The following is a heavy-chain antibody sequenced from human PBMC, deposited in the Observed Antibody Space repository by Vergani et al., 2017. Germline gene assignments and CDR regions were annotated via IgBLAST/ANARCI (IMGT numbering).Heavy chain of an antibody. CDR2: ISYDGSNM. Sequence: VQLLESGGGLVQPGGSLRLSCEASGFTFRNYAMTWVRQAPGKGLEWVTVISYDGSNMYYVDSVKGRFTISSDNPKNTLYLQMNSLRPEDTAMYYCAKDQSGFWSGCDSWGQGTLVTVSS. D-gene: IGHD3-3*01. CDR1: GFTFRNYA. J-gene: IGHJ5*01. V-gene: IGHV3-30*18. CDR3: AKDQSGFWSGCDS.